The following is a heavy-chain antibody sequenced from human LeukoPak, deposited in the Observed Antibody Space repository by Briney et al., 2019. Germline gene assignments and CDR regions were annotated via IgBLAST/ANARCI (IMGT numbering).Heavy chain of an antibody. CDR1: GFTFRSYW. J-gene: IGHJ6*02. CDR3: ARSNSGYYYSGMDV. V-gene: IGHV3-7*01. D-gene: IGHD3-22*01. CDR2: IKQDGSEK. Sequence: GESLRLSCAASGFTFRSYWMSCVRQAPGKGLEWVANIKQDGSEKYYVDSVKGRFTISRENAKNSLYLQMNSLRAEDTAVYYCARSNSGYYYSGMDVWGQGTTVIVSS.